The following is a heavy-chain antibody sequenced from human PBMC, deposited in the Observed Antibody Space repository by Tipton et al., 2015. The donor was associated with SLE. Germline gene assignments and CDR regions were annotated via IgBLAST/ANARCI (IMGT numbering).Heavy chain of an antibody. J-gene: IGHJ4*02. Sequence: TLSLTCAVYGGSFSAYYWGWIRQPPGKGLEWIGNIYHSGSTYYNPSLKSRVTISVDMSKNQFSLKLTPVTAADTAVYYCARGGGSPSYWGQGTLVTVSS. CDR1: GGSFSAYY. CDR3: ARGGGSPSY. D-gene: IGHD2-15*01. V-gene: IGHV4-34*01. CDR2: IYHSGST.